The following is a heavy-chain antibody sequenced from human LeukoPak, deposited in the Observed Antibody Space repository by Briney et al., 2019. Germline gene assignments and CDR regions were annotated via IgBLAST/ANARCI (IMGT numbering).Heavy chain of an antibody. J-gene: IGHJ4*02. D-gene: IGHD3-10*01. CDR3: AKGARGYFDY. CDR1: GFTFSSYG. Sequence: GGSLRLSRAASGFTFSSYGMSWVRQAPGKGLEWVSAISGSGGSTYYADSVKGRFTISRDNSKNTLYLQMNSLRVEDTAVYYCAKGARGYFDYWGQGTLVTVSA. CDR2: ISGSGGST. V-gene: IGHV3-23*01.